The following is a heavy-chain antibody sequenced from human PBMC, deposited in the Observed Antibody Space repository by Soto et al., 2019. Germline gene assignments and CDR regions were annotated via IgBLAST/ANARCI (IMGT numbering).Heavy chain of an antibody. CDR2: VYYTGST. Sequence: SETLSLTCTVSGGSISNFYWSWIRQPPGKGLEWIGYVYYTGSTSYNPSLKRRVTFSADSSRGQFSLRLNSVTAADTAVYYCASSGQYYFDYWGQGTLVTVSS. J-gene: IGHJ4*02. CDR1: GGSISNFY. V-gene: IGHV4-59*12. D-gene: IGHD6-19*01. CDR3: ASSGQYYFDY.